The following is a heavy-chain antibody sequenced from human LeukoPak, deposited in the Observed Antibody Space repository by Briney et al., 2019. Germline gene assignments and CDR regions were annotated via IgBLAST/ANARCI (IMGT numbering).Heavy chain of an antibody. Sequence: PSETLSLTCTVSGGSISSGSYYWSWIRQPAGKGLEWIGEINHSGSTNYNPSLKSRVTISVDTSKNQFSLKLSSVTAADTAVYYCARRGYSYGYDYYYYMDVWGKGTTVTVSS. CDR2: INHSGST. D-gene: IGHD5-18*01. J-gene: IGHJ6*03. CDR3: ARRGYSYGYDYYYYMDV. V-gene: IGHV4-61*10. CDR1: GGSISSGSYY.